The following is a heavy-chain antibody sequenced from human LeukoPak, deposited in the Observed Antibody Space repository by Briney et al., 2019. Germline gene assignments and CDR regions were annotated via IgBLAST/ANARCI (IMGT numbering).Heavy chain of an antibody. CDR3: ARAHYGDYGWFDP. V-gene: IGHV4-39*01. CDR2: IYYSGRT. Sequence: SETLSLTCTVSGGSISISSYYWGWIRQPPGKGLEWIGSIYYSGRTYYNPSLKSRDTISVDTSKNQFSLKLSSVTAADTAVYYCARAHYGDYGWFDPWGQGTLVTVSS. CDR1: GGSISISSYY. D-gene: IGHD4-17*01. J-gene: IGHJ5*02.